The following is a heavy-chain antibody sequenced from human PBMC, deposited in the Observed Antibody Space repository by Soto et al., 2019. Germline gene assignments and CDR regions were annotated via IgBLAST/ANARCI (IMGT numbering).Heavy chain of an antibody. D-gene: IGHD2-2*01. CDR3: ARVYVVVPAAPPVLYYYYYGMDV. J-gene: IGHJ6*02. Sequence: GASVKVSCKASGGTFSSYAISWVRQAPGQGLEWMGGIIPIFGTANYAQKFQGRVTITADESTSTAYMELSSLRSEDTAVYYCARVYVVVPAAPPVLYYYYYGMDVWGQGTTVTVSS. V-gene: IGHV1-69*13. CDR2: IIPIFGTA. CDR1: GGTFSSYA.